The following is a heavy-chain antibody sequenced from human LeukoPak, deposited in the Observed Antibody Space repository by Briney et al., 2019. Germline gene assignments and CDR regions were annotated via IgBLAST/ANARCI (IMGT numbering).Heavy chain of an antibody. V-gene: IGHV3-30*02. Sequence: HPGGSLRLSCAASGFTFSSYGMHWVRQAPGKGLEWVAFIRYDGSNKYYADSVKGRFTISRDNSKNTQYLQMNSLRAEDTAVYYCARDRESYYCSTTNCYLNYWGQGSLVTVSS. CDR3: ARDRESYYCSTTNCYLNY. D-gene: IGHD2-2*01. CDR2: IRYDGSNK. CDR1: GFTFSSYG. J-gene: IGHJ4*02.